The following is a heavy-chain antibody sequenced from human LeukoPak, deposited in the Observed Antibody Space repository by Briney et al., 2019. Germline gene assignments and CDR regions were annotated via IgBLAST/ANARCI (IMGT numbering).Heavy chain of an antibody. CDR1: GGPISSYY. Sequence: SETLSLTCTVSGGPISSYYWSWIRQPPGKGLEWIGYIYYSGSTNYNPSLKSRVTISVDTSKNQFSLKLSSVTAADTAVYYCASSPYYCDTNFDYWGQGTLVTVSS. J-gene: IGHJ4*02. V-gene: IGHV4-59*01. CDR2: IYYSGST. D-gene: IGHD3-22*01. CDR3: ASSPYYCDTNFDY.